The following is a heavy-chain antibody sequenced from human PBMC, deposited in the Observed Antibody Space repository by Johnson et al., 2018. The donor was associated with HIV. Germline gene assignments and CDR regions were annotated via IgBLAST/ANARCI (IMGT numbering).Heavy chain of an antibody. V-gene: IGHV3-48*04. D-gene: IGHD3-22*01. CDR2: ISSSGSTI. J-gene: IGHJ3*02. CDR1: GFTFDDYG. CDR3: ARDRGYYDSSGGDAFDI. Sequence: EVQLVESGGGVVRPGGSLRLSCAASGFTFDDYGMSWVRQVPGKGLEWVSYISSSGSTIYYADSVKGRFTISRDNAKNSLYLQMNSLRPEDTAVYYCARDRGYYDSSGGDAFDIWGQGTMVTVSS.